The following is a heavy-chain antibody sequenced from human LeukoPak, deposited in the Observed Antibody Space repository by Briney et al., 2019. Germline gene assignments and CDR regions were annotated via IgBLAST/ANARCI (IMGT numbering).Heavy chain of an antibody. CDR2: ISGSGGST. Sequence: GGSLRLSCAASGFTFSSYAMSWVRQAPGKGLEWVSDISGSGGSTYYADSVKGRFTISRNTSKNTLYLQRNSLRAEDTAVYYCAKDYGSGSPHEGDYFDYWGQGTLVTVSS. J-gene: IGHJ4*02. CDR3: AKDYGSGSPHEGDYFDY. D-gene: IGHD3-10*01. CDR1: GFTFSSYA. V-gene: IGHV3-23*01.